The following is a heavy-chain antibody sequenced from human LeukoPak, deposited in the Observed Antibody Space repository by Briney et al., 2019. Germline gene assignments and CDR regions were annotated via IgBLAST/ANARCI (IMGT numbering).Heavy chain of an antibody. J-gene: IGHJ3*02. CDR2: FFYSGTT. CDR3: AVVYGHNIQAFDM. D-gene: IGHD4-17*01. Sequence: SETLSLTCTVSGGSISSYYWSWIRQPPGKGLEWVGYFFYSGTTKYNPSLRSRVTVLFDTSNKKFSLNLTSVTAADTAVYYCAVVYGHNIQAFDMWGPGTMVTVSS. V-gene: IGHV4-59*01. CDR1: GGSISSYY.